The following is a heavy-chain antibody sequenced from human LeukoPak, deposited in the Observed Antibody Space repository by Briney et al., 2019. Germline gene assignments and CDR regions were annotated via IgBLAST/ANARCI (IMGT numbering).Heavy chain of an antibody. D-gene: IGHD2-15*01. V-gene: IGHV4-39*01. CDR1: GGSISNSNYY. Sequence: SETLSLTCSVSGGSISNSNYYWGWIRQPPGTGLEWIGSIYYSGTTYYNPSLKSRVTMSVDTSKNQFSLKLTSVTAADTAVYYCARLGYCSGGSCYSFRKEQFWGQGTLVTVSS. CDR2: IYYSGTT. J-gene: IGHJ4*02. CDR3: ARLGYCSGGSCYSFRKEQF.